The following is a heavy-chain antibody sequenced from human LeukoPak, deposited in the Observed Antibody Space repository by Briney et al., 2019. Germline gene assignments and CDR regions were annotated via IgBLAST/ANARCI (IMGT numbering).Heavy chain of an antibody. CDR3: AKAGYSSSWYWGGFDY. CDR2: ISGSGGST. J-gene: IGHJ4*02. D-gene: IGHD6-13*01. Sequence: GGSLRLSCAASGFTFSSYAMSWVRQAPGKGLEWVSAISGSGGSTYYADSVKGRFTISRDNSKNTLYLQMNSLRAEDTAVYYCAKAGYSSSWYWGGFDYWGQGTLVTVSS. V-gene: IGHV3-23*01. CDR1: GFTFSSYA.